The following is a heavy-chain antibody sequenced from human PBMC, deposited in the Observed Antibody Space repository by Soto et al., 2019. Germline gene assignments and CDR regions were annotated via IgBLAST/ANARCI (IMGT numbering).Heavy chain of an antibody. J-gene: IGHJ4*02. CDR1: GVSMRTYY. V-gene: IGHV4-4*07. CDR2: ISASGNT. Sequence: QVHLQESGPGLVKPSETLSLTCNVSGVSMRTYYWSWIRQAAGKELEWIGRISASGNTVYNPSLKSRVTMSVDTSKNQFSLKMTSITAADTAVYYCARDSPPIDFWGQGTRVTVSS. CDR3: ARDSPPIDF.